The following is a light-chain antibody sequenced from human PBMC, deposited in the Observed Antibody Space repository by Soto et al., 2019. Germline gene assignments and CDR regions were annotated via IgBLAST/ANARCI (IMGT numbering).Light chain of an antibody. J-gene: IGKJ5*01. CDR3: QQRSKWQVT. V-gene: IGKV3-11*01. Sequence: EIVFTQSPATLSLSPGEKATLSCRASQSVGTYLAWYQQKPGQAPRLLIYDTSNRATGIPARFSGSGSGTDFTLTISSLEPGDFALYYCQQRSKWQVTFGQGTRLEIK. CDR1: QSVGTY. CDR2: DTS.